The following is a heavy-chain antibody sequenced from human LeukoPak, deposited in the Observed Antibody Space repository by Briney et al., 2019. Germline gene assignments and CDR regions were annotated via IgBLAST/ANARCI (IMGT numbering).Heavy chain of an antibody. CDR1: GFTFSSYW. CDR3: ARVVGLWFGELSSFDY. CDR2: IKQDGSEK. Sequence: GGSLRLSCAASGFTFSSYWMSWVRQAPGKGLEWVANIKQDGSEKYYVDSVKGRFTISRDNAKNSLYPQMNSLRAEDTAVYYCARVVGLWFGELSSFDYWGQGTLVTVSS. V-gene: IGHV3-7*01. J-gene: IGHJ4*02. D-gene: IGHD3-10*01.